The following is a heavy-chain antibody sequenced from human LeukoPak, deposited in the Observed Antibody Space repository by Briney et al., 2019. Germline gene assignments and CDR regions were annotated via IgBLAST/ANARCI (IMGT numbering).Heavy chain of an antibody. CDR1: GCTFSSYA. Sequence: PGGSLRLSCADSGCTFSSYAMYWVRQAPGKGLEWVAVISYDGSNKYYADSVKGRFTISRDNSKNTLYLQMNSLRAEDTAVYYCARDGGIAAAGSFDYWGQGTLVTVSS. D-gene: IGHD6-13*01. CDR2: ISYDGSNK. J-gene: IGHJ4*02. V-gene: IGHV3-30-3*01. CDR3: ARDGGIAAAGSFDY.